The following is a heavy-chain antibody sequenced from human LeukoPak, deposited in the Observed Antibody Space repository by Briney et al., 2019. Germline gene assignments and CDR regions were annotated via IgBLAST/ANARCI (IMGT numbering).Heavy chain of an antibody. CDR2: IRHDGSKK. CDR1: GFTFSSYA. Sequence: GGSLRLSCAASGFTFSSYAMSWVRQAPGKGVEGVAFIRHDGSKKYYADSVKGRFTISRDNSKNTLYLQMNSLRAGETAVYYRARGQRVASFWGHGTPVTVSS. J-gene: IGHJ4*03. CDR3: ARGQRVASF. V-gene: IGHV3-30*02.